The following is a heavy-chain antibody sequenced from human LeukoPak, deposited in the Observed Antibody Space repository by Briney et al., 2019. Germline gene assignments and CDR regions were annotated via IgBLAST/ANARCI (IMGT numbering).Heavy chain of an antibody. J-gene: IGHJ4*02. V-gene: IGHV5-51*01. CDR3: ARQGEYSSGWYNY. CDR1: GYIFTNYW. Sequence: ASVKVSCKGSGYIFTNYWIGWVRQMPGKGLEWMGIIFPGDSETRYSPSFQGQVTISADMSITTAYLQWSSLKASDTAMYYCARQGEYSSGWYNYWGQGTLVTVSS. CDR2: IFPGDSET. D-gene: IGHD6-13*01.